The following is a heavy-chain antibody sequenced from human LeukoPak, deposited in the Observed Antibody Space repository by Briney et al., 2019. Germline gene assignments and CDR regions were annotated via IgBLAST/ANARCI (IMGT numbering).Heavy chain of an antibody. Sequence: GGSLRLSCAASGFTVSSNYMSWVRQAPGKGLEWVSVIYSGGSTYYADSVKGRFTISRDNSKNTLYLQMNRLSAEDTAVYYCARWELYYFDYWGQGTMVTVSS. CDR3: ARWELYYFDY. D-gene: IGHD1-7*01. CDR2: IYSGGST. J-gene: IGHJ4*02. CDR1: GFTVSSNY. V-gene: IGHV3-66*01.